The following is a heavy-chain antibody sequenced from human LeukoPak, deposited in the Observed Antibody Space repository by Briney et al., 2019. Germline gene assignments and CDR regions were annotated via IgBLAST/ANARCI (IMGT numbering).Heavy chain of an antibody. CDR3: ARQPPTTVTTEVWLFSYFDY. CDR2: IYPGDSDT. V-gene: IGHV5-51*01. CDR1: GYIYTSYW. J-gene: IGHJ4*02. D-gene: IGHD4-17*01. Sequence: GESLKISCNSSGYIYTSYWIGWVRQMPGKGLEWMGIIYPGDSDTRYSPSFQGQVTISADKSISTAYLQWSSLKASDTAMYYCARQPPTTVTTEVWLFSYFDYWGQGTLVTVSS.